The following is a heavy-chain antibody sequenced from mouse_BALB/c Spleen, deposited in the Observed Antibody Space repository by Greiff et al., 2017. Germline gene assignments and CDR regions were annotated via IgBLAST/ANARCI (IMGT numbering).Heavy chain of an antibody. Sequence: VQLQESGAELARPGASVKLSCKASGYTFTSYWMQWVKQRPGQGLEWIGAIYPGDGDTRYTQKFKGKATLTADKSSSTAYMQLSSLASEDSAVYYCAWGASAWFAYWGQGTLVTVSA. D-gene: IGHD4-1*01. V-gene: IGHV1-87*01. CDR2: IYPGDGDT. J-gene: IGHJ3*01. CDR3: AWGASAWFAY. CDR1: GYTFTSYW.